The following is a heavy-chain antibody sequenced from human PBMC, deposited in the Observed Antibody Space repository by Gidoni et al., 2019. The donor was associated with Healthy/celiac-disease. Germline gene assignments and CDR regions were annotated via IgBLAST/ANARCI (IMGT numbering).Heavy chain of an antibody. CDR2: IKSSTDGGTT. Sequence: VQLVESGGCLVKPGGSLRLSCAASGFTFRHAWLSWVRQAPGKGLVWLGCIKSSTDGGTTDYAALVKGSFPISRDDSKTTLYLQMNSLKTEDTAVYYCTTGRYYYDSSGYLYYFDYWGQGTLVTVSS. CDR3: TTGRYYYDSSGYLYYFDY. J-gene: IGHJ4*02. CDR1: GFTFRHAW. V-gene: IGHV3-15*01. D-gene: IGHD3-22*01.